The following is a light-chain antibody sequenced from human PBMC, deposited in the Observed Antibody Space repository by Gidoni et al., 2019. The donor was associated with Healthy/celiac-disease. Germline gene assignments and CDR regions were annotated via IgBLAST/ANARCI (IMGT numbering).Light chain of an antibody. CDR2: GAS. CDR3: QQYNNCPST. J-gene: IGKJ2*01. V-gene: IGKV3-15*01. Sequence: EIVMTQPPATLSVSPGERATLSCRASQSDSSNLSRYQQKPGQAPRPLIYGASTRATGIPARCSGSGSGTEFTLTISSLQSEDFAVYYCQQYNNCPSTFGQGTKLEIK. CDR1: QSDSSN.